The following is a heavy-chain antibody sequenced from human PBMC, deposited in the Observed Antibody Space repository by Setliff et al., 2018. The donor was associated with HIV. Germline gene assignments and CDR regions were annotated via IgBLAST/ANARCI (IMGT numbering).Heavy chain of an antibody. CDR1: GFIFSGSA. J-gene: IGHJ4*02. V-gene: IGHV3-73*01. CDR3: ARVLGAARRGTAAARGYFDY. Sequence: PGGSLRLSCAASGFIFSGSAMHWVRQASGKGPEWVGRIRSKVNGYATAYGASVKGRFTISRDDSKNMAYLQMNGLKIEDTAVYYCARVLGAARRGTAAARGYFDYWGQGTLVTVSS. CDR2: IRSKVNGYAT. D-gene: IGHD3-16*01.